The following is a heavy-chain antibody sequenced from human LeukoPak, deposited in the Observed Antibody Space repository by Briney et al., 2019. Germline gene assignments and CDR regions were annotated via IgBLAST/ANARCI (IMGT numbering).Heavy chain of an antibody. CDR3: AKGRQWLVHY. Sequence: GGSLRLSCAASGFTFDDYAMHWVRQAPGKGLEWVSLISGNGANTYYGVSVKGRFTISRDNSKNSLYLQMDSLRTEDTGLYYWAKGRQWLVHYWGQGTLVTVSS. J-gene: IGHJ4*02. CDR1: GFTFDDYA. V-gene: IGHV3-43*02. CDR2: ISGNGANT. D-gene: IGHD6-19*01.